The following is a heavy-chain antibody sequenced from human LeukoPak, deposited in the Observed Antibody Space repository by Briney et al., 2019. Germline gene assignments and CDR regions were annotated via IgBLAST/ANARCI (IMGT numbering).Heavy chain of an antibody. V-gene: IGHV3-7*01. Sequence: GGSLRLYCEASGFTFTSYWMSWVRQAPGKGPEWVAHIKENGNEQYYADSVKGRFTISRDNVKQSLGLQMNSLRVEDTAVYYCAREGPSRPYWGQGTLVTVSS. CDR3: AREGPSRPY. CDR1: GFTFTSYW. CDR2: IKENGNEQ. J-gene: IGHJ4*02.